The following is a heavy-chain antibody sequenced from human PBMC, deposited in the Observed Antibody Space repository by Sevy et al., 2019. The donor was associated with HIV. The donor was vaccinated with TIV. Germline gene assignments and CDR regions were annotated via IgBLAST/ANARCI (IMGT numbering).Heavy chain of an antibody. J-gene: IGHJ4*02. Sequence: SETLSLTCSVSGGSISSYYWTWVRQPPGRGLEWIGFIYYTGNTDYNPSLKSRVTMSLDTSKNHFSLKLSSVTAADTAVYYCARDSSSIPRILDYWGQGTLVTVSS. CDR2: IYYTGNT. CDR1: GGSISSYY. D-gene: IGHD6-6*01. V-gene: IGHV4-59*01. CDR3: ARDSSSIPRILDY.